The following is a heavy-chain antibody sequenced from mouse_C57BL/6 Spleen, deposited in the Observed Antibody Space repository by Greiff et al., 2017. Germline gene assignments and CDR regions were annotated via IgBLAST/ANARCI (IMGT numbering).Heavy chain of an antibody. CDR1: GYTFTSYW. Sequence: VKLQQPGAELVKPGASVKMSCKASGYTFTSYWITWVKQRPGQGLEWIGDIYPGSGSTNYNEKFKSKATLTVDTSSSTAYMQLSSLTSEDSAVYYCARGTDWNYAMDYWGQGTSVTVSS. CDR3: ARGTDWNYAMDY. CDR2: IYPGSGST. V-gene: IGHV1-55*01. D-gene: IGHD3-3*01. J-gene: IGHJ4*01.